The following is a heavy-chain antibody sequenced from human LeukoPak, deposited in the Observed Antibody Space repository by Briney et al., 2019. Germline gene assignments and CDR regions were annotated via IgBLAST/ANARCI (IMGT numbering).Heavy chain of an antibody. CDR2: IDDSGNT. D-gene: IGHD3-10*01. V-gene: IGHV4-59*01. J-gene: IGHJ3*02. CDR3: ARSDYHNSGSHTVFDAFDI. CDR1: GGSISRYY. Sequence: SETLSLTCTVSGGSISRYYWSWIRRPPGKGLEWIGYIDDSGNTNYNPSLKSQVTISVDKSKNQFSLKLSFVTAADTATYYCARSDYHNSGSHTVFDAFDIWGQGTRVTVSS.